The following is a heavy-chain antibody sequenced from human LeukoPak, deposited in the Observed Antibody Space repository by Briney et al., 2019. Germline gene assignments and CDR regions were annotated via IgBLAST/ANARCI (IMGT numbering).Heavy chain of an antibody. CDR3: AIGDYEVPPLHFDY. CDR2: IIPIFGTA. CDR1: GGTFSSYA. J-gene: IGHJ4*02. Sequence: ASVKVSCKASGGTFSSYAISWVRQAPGQGLEWMGGIIPIFGTANYAQKFQGRVTITADKSTSTAYMELSSLRSEDTAVYYCAIGDYEVPPLHFDYWGQGTLVTVSS. D-gene: IGHD4-17*01. V-gene: IGHV1-69*06.